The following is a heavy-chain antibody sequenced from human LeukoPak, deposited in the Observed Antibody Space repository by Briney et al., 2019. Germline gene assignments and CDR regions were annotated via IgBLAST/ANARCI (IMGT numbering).Heavy chain of an antibody. J-gene: IGHJ4*02. CDR2: ISSSGSTI. CDR1: GFTLSSYE. D-gene: IGHD3-10*01. V-gene: IGHV3-48*03. Sequence: GGSLRPSCAASGFTLSSYEMNWVRQAPGKGLEWVSYISSSGSTIYYGDSVKGRFTISRDNAKNSLYLQMNSLRAEDTAVYYCLVWFGELSEFDYWGQGTLVTVSS. CDR3: LVWFGELSEFDY.